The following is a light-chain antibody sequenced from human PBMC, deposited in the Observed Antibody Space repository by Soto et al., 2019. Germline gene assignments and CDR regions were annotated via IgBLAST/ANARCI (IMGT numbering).Light chain of an antibody. Sequence: DIVMTQSPDSLAVSLGERATVNCKSSQNILYSSKNKNYLAWYQQKPGQPPKLLIYWASTRESGVPDRFSGSGSGTDFTLTISSLQAEDVAVYCCQQYYGTPPTFGPGTKVDIK. CDR2: WAS. J-gene: IGKJ3*01. CDR3: QQYYGTPPT. CDR1: QNILYSSKNKNY. V-gene: IGKV4-1*01.